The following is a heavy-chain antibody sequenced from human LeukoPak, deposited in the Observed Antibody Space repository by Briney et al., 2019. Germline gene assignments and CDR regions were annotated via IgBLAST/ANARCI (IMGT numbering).Heavy chain of an antibody. J-gene: IGHJ4*02. CDR1: GFTFSTYG. CDR2: VWYDGSNI. Sequence: PGGSLRLSCAASGFTFSTYGMHWVRQAPGKGLEWVAVVWYDGSNIHYVDSVKGRFTISRDNSKSTLYLQMNSVADEDTAVYYCARGGYSGTYYFDYWGQGTLVTVSS. CDR3: ARGGYSGTYYFDY. D-gene: IGHD1-26*01. V-gene: IGHV3-33*08.